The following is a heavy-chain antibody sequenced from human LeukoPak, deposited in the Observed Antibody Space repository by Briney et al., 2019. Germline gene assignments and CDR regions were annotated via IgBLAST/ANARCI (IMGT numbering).Heavy chain of an antibody. CDR3: ARVSTTVASYFDY. J-gene: IGHJ4*02. CDR1: GGSISSYY. V-gene: IGHV4-59*01. D-gene: IGHD4-23*01. CDR2: IYYSGGT. Sequence: SETLSLTCTVSGGSISSYYWSWIRQPPGKGLEWIGYIYYSGGTNYNPSLKSRVTISVDTSKNQFSLKLSSVTAADTAVYYCARVSTTVASYFDYWGQGTLVTVSS.